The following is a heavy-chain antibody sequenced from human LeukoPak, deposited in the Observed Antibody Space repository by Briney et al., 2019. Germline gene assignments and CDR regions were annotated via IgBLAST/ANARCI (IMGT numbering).Heavy chain of an antibody. CDR1: GFTSSSYD. CDR2: IGTAGDT. D-gene: IGHD3-16*01. Sequence: GGSLRLSCAASGFTSSSYDMHWIRKATGKGLEWVSAIGTAGDTYYPGSVKGRSTISRENAKNSLYLQMNSLRAGDTAVYYCARGDLAIPFDLWGRGTLVTVSS. V-gene: IGHV3-13*01. J-gene: IGHJ2*01. CDR3: ARGDLAIPFDL.